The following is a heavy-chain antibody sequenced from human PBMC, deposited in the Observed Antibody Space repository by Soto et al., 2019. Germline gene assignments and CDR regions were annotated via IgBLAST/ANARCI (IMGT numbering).Heavy chain of an antibody. J-gene: IGHJ5*02. CDR1: GYTFTSYA. CDR2: INAGNGNT. Sequence: QVQLVQSGAEEKKPGASVKVSCKASGYTFTSYAMHWVRQAPGQRLEWMGWINAGNGNTKYSQKFQGRVTITRDPSASTAYMELSSLRSEDTAVYYCARGPVGGWFDPWGQGTLVTVSS. D-gene: IGHD3-3*01. CDR3: ARGPVGGWFDP. V-gene: IGHV1-3*05.